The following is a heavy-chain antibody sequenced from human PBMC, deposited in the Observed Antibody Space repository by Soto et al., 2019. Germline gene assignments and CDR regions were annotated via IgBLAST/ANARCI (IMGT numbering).Heavy chain of an antibody. CDR3: SKPEEFLEWLSAFDI. J-gene: IGHJ3*02. V-gene: IGHV3-23*01. D-gene: IGHD3-3*01. CDR1: GFTFSSYA. Sequence: GRLLRLWSGAFGFTFSSYAMSWISQATGKGLEWVSAISGSGGSTYYADSVKGRFTISRDNSKNTLYLQMNSLRAEDTAVYYCSKPEEFLEWLSAFDIWGQGTMVTVSS. CDR2: ISGSGGST.